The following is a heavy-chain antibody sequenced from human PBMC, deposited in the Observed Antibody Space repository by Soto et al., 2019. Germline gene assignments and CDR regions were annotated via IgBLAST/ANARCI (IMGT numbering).Heavy chain of an antibody. CDR2: VSDYNGNT. D-gene: IGHD2-21*01. CDR3: AGNLAPEVFGEVEDY. V-gene: IGHV1-18*01. Sequence: QVQLVQSGAEVKKPGASVKVSCKASGYTFTSYGISWVRQAPGQGLEWMGWVSDYNGNTNYAQKLQGRVTMTTDTSTSRVYMELRGLKSDDTAVYYCAGNLAPEVFGEVEDYWGQGTLVTVSS. J-gene: IGHJ4*02. CDR1: GYTFTSYG.